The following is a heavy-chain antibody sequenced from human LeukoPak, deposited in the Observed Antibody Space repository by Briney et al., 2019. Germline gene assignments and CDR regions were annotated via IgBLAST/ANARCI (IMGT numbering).Heavy chain of an antibody. CDR1: GGSISSSSYY. D-gene: IGHD3-22*01. CDR2: IYYSGST. J-gene: IGHJ3*02. Sequence: SSETLSLTCTVSGGSISSSSYYWGWIRQRPGKGLEWIGSIYYSGSTYYNPSLKSRVTISVDTSKNQFSLKLSSVTAADTAVYYCARQYYYDSSGYYPFDIWGQGTMVTVSS. V-gene: IGHV4-39*01. CDR3: ARQYYYDSSGYYPFDI.